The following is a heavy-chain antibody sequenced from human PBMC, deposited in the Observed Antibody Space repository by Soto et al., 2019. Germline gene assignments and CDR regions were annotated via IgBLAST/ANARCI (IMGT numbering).Heavy chain of an antibody. J-gene: IGHJ4*02. CDR2: IYYSGST. Sequence: PSETLSLTCTVSGDSISSGGSYWNWIRQRPGKGLEWIGYIYYSGSTYYTPSLRGRVTMSIDTSKNQFSLQLSSVTAADTAVYFCARYPRLDCWGQGTLVTVSS. CDR1: GDSISSGGSY. CDR3: ARYPRLDC. V-gene: IGHV4-30-4*08.